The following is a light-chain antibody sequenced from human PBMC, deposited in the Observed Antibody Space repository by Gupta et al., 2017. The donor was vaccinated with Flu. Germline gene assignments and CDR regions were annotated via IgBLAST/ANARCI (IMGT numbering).Light chain of an antibody. CDR1: QSLLHRNGYNY. CDR2: LGS. CDR3: MQSLQTWA. V-gene: IGKV2-28*01. J-gene: IGKJ4*01. Sequence: EIVMTQSPLSLPVTPGEPASISCRSSQSLLHRNGYNYLDWYLQKPGQSPQLLIYLGSNRASGVPDRFSGSGSGTDFTLKISRVEAEDVGVYYCMQSLQTWAFGGGTKVEIK.